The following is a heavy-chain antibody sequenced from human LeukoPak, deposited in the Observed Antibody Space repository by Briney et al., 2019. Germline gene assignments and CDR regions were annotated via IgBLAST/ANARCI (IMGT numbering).Heavy chain of an antibody. V-gene: IGHV3-30*02. Sequence: GGSLRLSCAASGFTFSSYGMHWVRQAPGKGLEWVAFIRFDGRNIYYADSVKGRFTISRDNSKNTLYLQMNSLRAEDTAVYYCAKAVGYSSSYLSYWGQGTLVTVSS. CDR2: IRFDGRNI. CDR3: AKAVGYSSSYLSY. CDR1: GFTFSSYG. J-gene: IGHJ4*02. D-gene: IGHD6-13*01.